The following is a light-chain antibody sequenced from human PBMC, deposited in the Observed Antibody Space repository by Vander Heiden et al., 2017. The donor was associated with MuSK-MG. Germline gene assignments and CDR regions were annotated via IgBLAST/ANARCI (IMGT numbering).Light chain of an antibody. CDR1: RSISGD. CDR2: AAS. Sequence: IEMTRSPSALSASEGDGGTSTCWASRSISGDLNWYQQKPGNATKLLIYAASILQGGVPSRSSGRGSGTDFTLTISSLQPEDVATYYCQQGDCTPPTFGQGTKVDIK. CDR3: QQGDCTPPT. J-gene: IGKJ1*01. V-gene: IGKV1-39*01.